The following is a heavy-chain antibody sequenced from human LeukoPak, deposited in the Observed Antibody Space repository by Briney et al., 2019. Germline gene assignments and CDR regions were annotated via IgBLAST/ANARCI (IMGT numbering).Heavy chain of an antibody. CDR3: AKEPPYCGGDCYFLLDY. Sequence: GGSLRLSCAASGFTFSSFAMTWVRQAPGKRLEWVSLISASGSPTYYADSVKGRFTISRDNSKNTLYLQVNSLRAEDTGVYYCAKEPPYCGGDCYFLLDYWGQGTLVTVSS. CDR1: GFTFSSFA. J-gene: IGHJ4*02. CDR2: ISASGSPT. V-gene: IGHV3-23*01. D-gene: IGHD2-21*02.